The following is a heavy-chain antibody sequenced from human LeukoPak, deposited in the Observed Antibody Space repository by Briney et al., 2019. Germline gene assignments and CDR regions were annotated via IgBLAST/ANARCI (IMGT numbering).Heavy chain of an antibody. CDR2: IYYSGTT. D-gene: IGHD6-19*01. V-gene: IGHV4-59*01. CDR3: ARIDAVAATPTSFDY. CDR1: GGSISIFY. Sequence: SETLSLTCTVSGGSISIFYWSWIRQPPGKGLEGIGGIYYSGTTNYNPSLKSRVTISLDTSKNQFSLRLSSVTAADTAVYYCARIDAVAATPTSFDYWGQGTLVTVSS. J-gene: IGHJ4*02.